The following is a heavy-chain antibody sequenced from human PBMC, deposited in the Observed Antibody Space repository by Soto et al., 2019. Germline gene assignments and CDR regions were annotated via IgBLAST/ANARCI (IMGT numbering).Heavy chain of an antibody. J-gene: IGHJ4*02. Sequence: GGSLRLSCAASGFTFSSYAMSSVRQAPGKGLEWVSAISGSGGSTYYADSVKGRFTISRGNSKNTLYLQMNSRSAEDTAVYYCAKDLGSDSTPGRFDYCGQGTLVTVSS. V-gene: IGHV3-23*01. CDR3: AKDLGSDSTPGRFDY. CDR1: GFTFSSYA. D-gene: IGHD6-25*01. CDR2: ISGSGGST.